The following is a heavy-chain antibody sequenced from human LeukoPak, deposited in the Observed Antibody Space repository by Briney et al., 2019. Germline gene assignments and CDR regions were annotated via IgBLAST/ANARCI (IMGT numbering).Heavy chain of an antibody. CDR1: GFTFSAYA. CDR2: ISYDGSNK. Sequence: GGSLRLSCAASGFTFSAYAMHWVRQAPGKGLEGVAVISYDGSNKHYADSVKGRFTISRDDSKNTLYLQMTSLRPEDTAVYYCARASIVGATRAFDIWGQGTMVTVSS. D-gene: IGHD1-26*01. CDR3: ARASIVGATRAFDI. V-gene: IGHV3-30-3*01. J-gene: IGHJ3*02.